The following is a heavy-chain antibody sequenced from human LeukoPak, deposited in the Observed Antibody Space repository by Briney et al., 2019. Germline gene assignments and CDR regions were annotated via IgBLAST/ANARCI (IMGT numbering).Heavy chain of an antibody. V-gene: IGHV3-30-3*01. Sequence: PGGSLRLSCAASGFTFSSYAMHWVRQAPGKGLEWVAVISYDGSNKYYADSVKGRFTISRDNSKNTLYLQMNSLRAEDTAVYYCARGGYYFDYWGQGTLVTVSS. CDR3: ARGGYYFDY. CDR1: GFTFSSYA. D-gene: IGHD1-26*01. J-gene: IGHJ4*02. CDR2: ISYDGSNK.